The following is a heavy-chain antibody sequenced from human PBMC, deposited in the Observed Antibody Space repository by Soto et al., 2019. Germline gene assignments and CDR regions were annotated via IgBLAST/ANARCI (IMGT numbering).Heavy chain of an antibody. CDR3: ARGAEYSSSWYGSLDY. J-gene: IGHJ4*02. CDR1: GGSISSGGYY. V-gene: IGHV4-31*03. D-gene: IGHD6-13*01. CDR2: IYYSGST. Sequence: KTSETLSLTCTVSGGSISSGGYYWSWIRQHPGKGLEWIGYIYYSGSTYYNPSLKSRVTISVDTSKNQFSLKLSSVTAADTAVYYCARGAEYSSSWYGSLDYWGQGTLVTVSS.